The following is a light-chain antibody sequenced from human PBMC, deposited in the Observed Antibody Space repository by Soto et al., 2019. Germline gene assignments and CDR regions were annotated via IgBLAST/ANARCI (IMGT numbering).Light chain of an antibody. J-gene: IGLJ2*01. Sequence: QAVVTQSPSASGTPGQRVTISCSGSSSNIGSNPVNWYQQLPGTAPKLLIYSNNQRPSGVPDRFSGSKSGTSASLAISGLQSEDEADYYCAAWDDSLNGPLFGGGTKLTVL. CDR1: SSNIGSNP. V-gene: IGLV1-44*01. CDR2: SNN. CDR3: AAWDDSLNGPL.